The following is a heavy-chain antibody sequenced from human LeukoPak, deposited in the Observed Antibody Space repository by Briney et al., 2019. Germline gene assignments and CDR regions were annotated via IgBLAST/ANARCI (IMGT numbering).Heavy chain of an antibody. CDR3: TTTSDYGDHKR. CDR2: IKSETDGGTT. V-gene: IGHV3-15*01. D-gene: IGHD4-17*01. Sequence: GGSVRLSCAASGFTFSNAWMSWIRQAPGKGLEWVGRIKSETDGGTTDYAAPVKGRFTISRDDSKNTLYLQMNSLKTEDTAVYYCTTTSDYGDHKRWGQGTLVTVSS. CDR1: GFTFSNAW. J-gene: IGHJ4*02.